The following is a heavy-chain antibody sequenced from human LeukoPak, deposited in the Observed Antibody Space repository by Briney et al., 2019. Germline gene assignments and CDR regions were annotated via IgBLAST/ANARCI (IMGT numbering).Heavy chain of an antibody. CDR3: AKGPQWELLGTYDAFDI. CDR2: IRYDGSNK. CDR1: GFTFSSYG. J-gene: IGHJ3*02. D-gene: IGHD1-26*01. V-gene: IGHV3-30*02. Sequence: GGSLRLSCAASGFTFSSYGMHWVRQAPGKALEWVAFIRYDGSNKYYADSVKGRFTISRDNSKNTLYLQMNSLTAEDTAVYYCAKGPQWELLGTYDAFDIWGQGTMVTVSS.